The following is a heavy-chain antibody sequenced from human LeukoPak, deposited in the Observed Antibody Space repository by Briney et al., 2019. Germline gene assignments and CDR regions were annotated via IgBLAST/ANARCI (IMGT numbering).Heavy chain of an antibody. V-gene: IGHV1-2*02. Sequence: ASVKVACKASGYTFTGYYMHWVRQAPGQGLEWMGWINPNSGGTNYAQKFQGRVTMTRDTSISTAYMELSRLRSDDTAVYYCARELRAAVAGIDYWGQGTLVTVSS. CDR2: INPNSGGT. D-gene: IGHD6-19*01. J-gene: IGHJ4*02. CDR1: GYTFTGYY. CDR3: ARELRAAVAGIDY.